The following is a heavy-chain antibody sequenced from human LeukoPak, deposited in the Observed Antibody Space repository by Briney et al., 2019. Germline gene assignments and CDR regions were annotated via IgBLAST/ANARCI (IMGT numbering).Heavy chain of an antibody. V-gene: IGHV4-59*01. Sequence: PSETLSLTCTVSGGSISSYYWSWIRQPPGKGLEWIGYIYYSGSTNYNPSLKSRVTISVDTSKNQFSLKLSSVTAADTAVYYCARGYSYGPDYWGQGTLVTVSS. D-gene: IGHD5-18*01. CDR2: IYYSGST. J-gene: IGHJ4*02. CDR3: ARGYSYGPDY. CDR1: GGSISSYY.